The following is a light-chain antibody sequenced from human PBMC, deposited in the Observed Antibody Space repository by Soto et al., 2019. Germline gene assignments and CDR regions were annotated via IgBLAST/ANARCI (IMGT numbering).Light chain of an antibody. J-gene: IGKJ1*01. CDR2: GAS. Sequence: EIVLTQSPGTLSLSPGERATLSCRASQSVSSSYLAWFQQKPGQAPRLLICGASSRATGIPDRFSGSGSGTDFTLTISRLEPEDFAVYYCHQYGGSPPWTFGQGIKVEIK. CDR1: QSVSSSY. V-gene: IGKV3-20*01. CDR3: HQYGGSPPWT.